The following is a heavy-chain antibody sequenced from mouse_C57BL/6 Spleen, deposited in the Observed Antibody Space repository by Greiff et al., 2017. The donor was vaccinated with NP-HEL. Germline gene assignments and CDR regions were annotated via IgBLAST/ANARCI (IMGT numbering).Heavy chain of an antibody. J-gene: IGHJ4*01. V-gene: IGHV5-4*01. CDR2: ISDGGSYT. Sequence: EVQLVESGGGLVKPGGSLKLSCAASGFTFSSYAMSWVRQTPEKRLEWVATISDGGSYTYYPDNVKGRFTISRDNAKNNLYLQMSHLKSEDTAMYYFARDFPIYYYGSSYGYAMDFWGPGTSVTVSS. D-gene: IGHD1-1*01. CDR1: GFTFSSYA. CDR3: ARDFPIYYYGSSYGYAMDF.